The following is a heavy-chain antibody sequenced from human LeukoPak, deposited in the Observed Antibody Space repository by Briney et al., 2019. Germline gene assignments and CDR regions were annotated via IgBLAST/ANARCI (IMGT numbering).Heavy chain of an antibody. CDR1: GYTFTSYG. CDR3: ARDFGVDYYGSGSYEDLFDY. D-gene: IGHD3-10*01. V-gene: IGHV1-2*02. J-gene: IGHJ4*02. Sequence: ASVKVSCKASGYTFTSYGISWVRQAPGQGLEWMGWINPNSGGTNYAQKFQGRVTMTRDTSISTAYMELSRLRSDDTAVYYCARDFGVDYYGSGSYEDLFDYWGQGTLVTVSS. CDR2: INPNSGGT.